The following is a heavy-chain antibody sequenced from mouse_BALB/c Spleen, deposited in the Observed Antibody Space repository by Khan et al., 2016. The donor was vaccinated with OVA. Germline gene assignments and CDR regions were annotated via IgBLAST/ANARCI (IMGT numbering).Heavy chain of an antibody. CDR1: GYSITSDYA. J-gene: IGHJ4*01. D-gene: IGHD2-3*01. V-gene: IGHV3-2*02. CDR3: ARDGSRYNYAMDY. Sequence: EVQLQESGPGLVKPSQSLSLTCTVTGYSITSDYAWNWIRQFPGNKLEWMGSINYSGSTNYNPSLKSRISITRDTSKNQFFLQLNSVTTEDTATYYCARDGSRYNYAMDYWGQGTVVTVSS. CDR2: INYSGST.